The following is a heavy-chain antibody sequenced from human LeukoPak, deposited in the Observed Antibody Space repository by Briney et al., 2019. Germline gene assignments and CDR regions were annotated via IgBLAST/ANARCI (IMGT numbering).Heavy chain of an antibody. CDR1: GYSFTSYC. CDR2: VYPGDSGP. V-gene: IGHV5-51*01. CDR3: GMSGDRVPLQDDVFDV. D-gene: IGHD1-26*01. Sequence: ESLKISCKVSGYSFTSYCIGWVRQMPGKGLEWMGIVYPGDSGPTYSPSFQGQVTISVDKSINTAYLQWSSLQASDTAMYYCGMSGDRVPLQDDVFDVWGQGTMVTVST. J-gene: IGHJ3*01.